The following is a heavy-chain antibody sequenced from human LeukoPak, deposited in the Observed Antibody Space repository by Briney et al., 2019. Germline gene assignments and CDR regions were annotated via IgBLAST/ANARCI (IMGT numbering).Heavy chain of an antibody. J-gene: IGHJ4*02. CDR2: INHSGST. D-gene: IGHD1-26*01. CDR3: AKGYSGSSRGGYYLDY. Sequence: SETLSLTCAVYGGSFSGYYWSWIRQPPGKGLEWIGEINHSGSTNYNPSLKSRVTISVDTSKNQFSLKLSSVTAEDTAVYYCAKGYSGSSRGGYYLDYWGQGTLVTVSS. V-gene: IGHV4-34*01. CDR1: GGSFSGYY.